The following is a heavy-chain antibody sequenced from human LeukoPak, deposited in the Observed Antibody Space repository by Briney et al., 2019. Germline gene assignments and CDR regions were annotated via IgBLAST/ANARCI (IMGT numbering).Heavy chain of an antibody. CDR2: IYYSGST. D-gene: IGHD1-26*01. J-gene: IGHJ4*02. Sequence: SETLSLTCTVSGGSISSSSYYWGWIRQPPGKGLGWIGSIYYSGSTYYNPSLKSRVTISVDTSKNQFSLKLSSVTAADTAVYYCARDRVGATTELDYWGQGTLVTVSS. CDR3: ARDRVGATTELDY. CDR1: GGSISSSSYY. V-gene: IGHV4-39*07.